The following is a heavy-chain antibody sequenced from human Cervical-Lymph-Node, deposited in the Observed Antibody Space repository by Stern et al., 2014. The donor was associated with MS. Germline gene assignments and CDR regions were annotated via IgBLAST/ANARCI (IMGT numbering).Heavy chain of an antibody. J-gene: IGHJ2*01. D-gene: IGHD2/OR15-2a*01. V-gene: IGHV4-4*02. CDR2: IYHSGAS. CDR1: GGSVSSTNW. Sequence: QLQLQESGPGLVKPSGTLSLTCAVSGGSVSSTNWWSWVRQSPGKGLEWIGNIYHSGASNYRPSPRSRVSISLDNSKNHLSLHLTSVTAADTAVYYCARERQQYCNSEGCSYWYFDLWGRGTLVTVSS. CDR3: ARERQQYCNSEGCSYWYFDL.